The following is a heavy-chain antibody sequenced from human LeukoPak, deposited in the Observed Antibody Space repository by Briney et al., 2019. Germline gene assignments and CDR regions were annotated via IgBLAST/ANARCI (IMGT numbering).Heavy chain of an antibody. CDR2: LRGDGET. V-gene: IGHV3-23*01. D-gene: IGHD6-13*01. Sequence: GSLRLSCAASGFIFSNYAMSWVRQAPARGLEWVSSLRGDGETFYADSVKGRFTLSRDNSKNTLYLQMNSLRAEDTAVYYCARVGDSSSWYLDAFDIWGQGTMVTVSS. CDR3: ARVGDSSSWYLDAFDI. J-gene: IGHJ3*02. CDR1: GFIFSNYA.